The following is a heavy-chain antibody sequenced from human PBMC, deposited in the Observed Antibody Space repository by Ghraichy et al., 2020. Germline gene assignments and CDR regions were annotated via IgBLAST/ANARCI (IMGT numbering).Heavy chain of an antibody. J-gene: IGHJ6*02. Sequence: LSLTCAASGFTFSSYAMSWVRQAPGKGLECVSAISGNGGITYYVDSVRGRFTISRDNSKHTVFLQMNSLRVEDTAVYYCANTGTLITYQFNMDGWGQGTTVTVS. CDR2: ISGNGGIT. CDR3: ANTGTLITYQFNMDG. V-gene: IGHV3-23*01. CDR1: GFTFSSYA. D-gene: IGHD2-2*01.